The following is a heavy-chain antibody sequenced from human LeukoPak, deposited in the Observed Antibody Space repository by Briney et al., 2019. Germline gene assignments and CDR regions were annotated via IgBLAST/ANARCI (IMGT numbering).Heavy chain of an antibody. V-gene: IGHV1-69*04. CDR2: IIPILGIA. CDR1: GGTFSSYA. D-gene: IGHD3-22*01. J-gene: IGHJ3*02. Sequence: SAKVSCKASGGTFSSYAISWVRQAPGQGLEWMGRIIPILGIANYAQKFQGRVTITADKSTSTAYMELSSLRSEDTAVYYCARVHYDSSGYYNAAEPAFDIWGQGTMVTVSS. CDR3: ARVHYDSSGYYNAAEPAFDI.